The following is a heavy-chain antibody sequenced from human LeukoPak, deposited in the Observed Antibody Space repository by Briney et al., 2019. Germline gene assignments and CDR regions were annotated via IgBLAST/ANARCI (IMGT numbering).Heavy chain of an antibody. V-gene: IGHV3-11*01. D-gene: IGHD3-22*01. CDR1: GFTFNGYY. CDR3: ARGTLLTRDSGYPVFAY. J-gene: IGHJ4*02. Sequence: GGSLRLSCAASGFTFNGYYMPWIRQAPGKGLEWIAHVSTTSKTIYYAESVEGRFSISRDNAKNSVFLQMNSLRDDDTAVYYCARGTLLTRDSGYPVFAYWGQGTQVTVSS. CDR2: VSTTSKTI.